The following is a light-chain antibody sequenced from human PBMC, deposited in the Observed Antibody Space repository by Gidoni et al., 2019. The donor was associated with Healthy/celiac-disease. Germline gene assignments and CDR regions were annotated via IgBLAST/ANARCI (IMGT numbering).Light chain of an antibody. V-gene: IGKV1-33*01. J-gene: IGKJ4*01. CDR1: QDFSNY. CDR2: DGS. Sequence: DLQMTHSPSSLSASVGDRVTITCQASQDFSNYLNWYQQKPGKTPTLLIYDGSNFETRVPSRFSGSGSGTDFTFTISSLQAEDIATYYCQQYDNRPPVTFGGGTKVEIK. CDR3: QQYDNRPPVT.